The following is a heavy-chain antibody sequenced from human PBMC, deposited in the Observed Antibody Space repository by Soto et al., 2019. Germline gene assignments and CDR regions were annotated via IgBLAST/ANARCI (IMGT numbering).Heavy chain of an antibody. D-gene: IGHD3-16*01. CDR1: GYTFTSYG. Sequence: ASVKVSCKASGYTFTSYGISWVRQAPGQGLEWMGWISAYNGNTNYTQKLQGRVTMTTDTSTSTAYMELRSLRSDDTAVYYCARHLWAERYYYYMDVWGKGTTVTVSS. CDR3: ARHLWAERYYYYMDV. CDR2: ISAYNGNT. J-gene: IGHJ6*03. V-gene: IGHV1-18*01.